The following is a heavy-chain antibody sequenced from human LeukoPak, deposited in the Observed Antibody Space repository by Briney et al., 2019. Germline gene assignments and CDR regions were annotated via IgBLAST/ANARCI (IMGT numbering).Heavy chain of an antibody. Sequence: ASVKVSCKASGYTFTSYAMHWVRQAPGQGLEWMGGIIPIFGTANYAQKFQGRVTITADESTSTAYMELSSLRSEDTAVYYCARGSGSYRAPFDYWGQGTLVTVSS. D-gene: IGHD3-10*01. J-gene: IGHJ4*02. CDR3: ARGSGSYRAPFDY. V-gene: IGHV1-69*13. CDR1: GYTFTSYA. CDR2: IIPIFGTA.